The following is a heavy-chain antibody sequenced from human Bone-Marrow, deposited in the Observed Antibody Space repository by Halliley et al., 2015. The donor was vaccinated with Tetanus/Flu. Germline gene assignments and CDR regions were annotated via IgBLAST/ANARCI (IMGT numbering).Heavy chain of an antibody. Sequence: GNTPTHADSVKGRFSCSRDNAKNTLYLQMSSLRAEDAAVYYCARNLHRGYDSSGVDYWGQGTLVTVSS. CDR2: GNTP. V-gene: IGHV3-74*01. CDR3: ARNLHRGYDSSGVDY. D-gene: IGHD3-22*01. J-gene: IGHJ4*02.